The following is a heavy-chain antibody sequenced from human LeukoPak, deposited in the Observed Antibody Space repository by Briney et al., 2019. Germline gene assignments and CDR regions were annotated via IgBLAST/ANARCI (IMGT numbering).Heavy chain of an antibody. Sequence: PSETLSLTCTVSGGSINYYYWNWIRQPAGKGLEWIGRVYTIGTTNYNPSLKSRVTMSLDTSENQFSLRLSSVTAADTAVYYCARSVHIAAAGALLYWGQGTLVTVSS. CDR3: ARSVHIAAAGALLY. J-gene: IGHJ4*02. V-gene: IGHV4-4*07. D-gene: IGHD6-13*01. CDR1: GGSINYYY. CDR2: VYTIGTT.